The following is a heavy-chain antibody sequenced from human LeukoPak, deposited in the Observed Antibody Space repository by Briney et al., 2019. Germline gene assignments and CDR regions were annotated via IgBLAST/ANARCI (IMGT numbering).Heavy chain of an antibody. V-gene: IGHV3-30*18. CDR2: ISYDGSNK. Sequence: PGGSLRLSCAASGFTFSSYGMHWVRQAPGKGLEWVALISYDGSNKYYADSVKGRFTISRDISKNTLYLQMNSLRAEDTAVYYCAKDGDSSGWYYFDYWGQGTLVTVSS. CDR1: GFTFSSYG. D-gene: IGHD6-19*01. J-gene: IGHJ4*02. CDR3: AKDGDSSGWYYFDY.